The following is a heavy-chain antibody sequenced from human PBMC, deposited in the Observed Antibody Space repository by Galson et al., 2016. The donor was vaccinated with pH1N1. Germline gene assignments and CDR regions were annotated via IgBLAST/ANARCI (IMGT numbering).Heavy chain of an antibody. CDR2: ISSSTSYK. CDR1: GFTFSSYN. J-gene: IGHJ4*02. D-gene: IGHD6-19*01. Sequence: SLRLSCAASGFTFSSYNMNWVRQAPGKGLEWVSSISSSTSYKYYADSVKGRFTISRDNAKNSLYLQMNSPRAEDTAVYYCARGKRSIGWTTVDYWGQGTLVTVSS. CDR3: ARGKRSIGWTTVDY. V-gene: IGHV3-21*01.